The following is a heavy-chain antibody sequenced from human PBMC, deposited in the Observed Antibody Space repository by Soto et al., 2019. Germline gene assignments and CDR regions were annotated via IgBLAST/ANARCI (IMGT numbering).Heavy chain of an antibody. J-gene: IGHJ6*03. CDR1: GYSFTNYW. CDR2: IYPGDSDT. V-gene: IGHV5-51*01. CDR3: ARRGRSSAFHYYYYYYMEV. Sequence: PGESLKISCKGSGYSFTNYWIRWVRQMPGKGLEWMGIIYPGDSDTRYSPSFQGQVTISADKSISTAYLQWSSLKASDTAMYYCARRGRSSAFHYYYYYYMEVWGKGTTVTVSS. D-gene: IGHD3-16*01.